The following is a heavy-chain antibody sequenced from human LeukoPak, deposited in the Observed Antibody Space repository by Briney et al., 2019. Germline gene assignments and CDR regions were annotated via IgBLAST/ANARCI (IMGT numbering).Heavy chain of an antibody. CDR3: ARTGIAAAGTGPPYYYYMDV. J-gene: IGHJ6*03. CDR2: IYYSGST. Sequence: SETLSLTCAVYGGSFSGYYWSWIRQPPGKGLEWIGYIYYSGSTNYNPSLKSRVTISVDTSKNQFSLKLSSVTAADTAVYYCARTGIAAAGTGPPYYYYMDVWGKGTTVTISS. D-gene: IGHD6-13*01. CDR1: GGSFSGYY. V-gene: IGHV4-59*01.